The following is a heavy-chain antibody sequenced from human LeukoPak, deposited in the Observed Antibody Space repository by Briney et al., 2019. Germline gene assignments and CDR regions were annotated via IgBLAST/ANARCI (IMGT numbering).Heavy chain of an antibody. V-gene: IGHV3-74*01. Sequence: GGSLRLSCAASGFTFSSYWMHWVRQAPGKGLVWVSRINSDGSSTSYADSVKGRFTISRDNAKNTLHLQMNSLRAEDTAVYYCARAIGYSYWIDYWGQGTLVTVSS. CDR2: INSDGSST. CDR1: GFTFSSYW. D-gene: IGHD5-18*01. CDR3: ARAIGYSYWIDY. J-gene: IGHJ4*02.